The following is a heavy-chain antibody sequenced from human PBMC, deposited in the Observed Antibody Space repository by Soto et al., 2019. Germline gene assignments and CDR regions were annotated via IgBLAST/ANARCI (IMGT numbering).Heavy chain of an antibody. CDR1: GFTCSSYS. J-gene: IGHJ3*02. D-gene: IGHD3-9*01. CDR3: ARGGLRYFDWLLDAFDI. CDR2: ISSSSSTI. V-gene: IGHV3-48*01. Sequence: EVQLVESGGGLVQPGGSLRLSCAASGFTCSSYSMNWVRQAPGKGLEWVSYISSSSSTIYYADSVKGRFTISRDNAKNSLYLQINSLRAEDTAVYYCARGGLRYFDWLLDAFDIWGQGTMVSVSS.